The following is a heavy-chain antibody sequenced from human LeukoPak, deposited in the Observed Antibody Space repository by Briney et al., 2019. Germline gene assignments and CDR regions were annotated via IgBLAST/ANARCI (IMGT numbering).Heavy chain of an antibody. Sequence: GPLLLSCIASGFTFAFRNYWMHWVRQAPGKGLVCISRIDNDGSDTIYADSVNGRLTISRDNAKNTLYLQMNSLTAEDTAVYYCSRSGYHHGFDIWGQGTMVTVSS. CDR1: GFTFAFRNYW. D-gene: IGHD3-16*02. J-gene: IGHJ3*02. CDR3: SRSGYHHGFDI. CDR2: IDNDGSDT. V-gene: IGHV3-74*01.